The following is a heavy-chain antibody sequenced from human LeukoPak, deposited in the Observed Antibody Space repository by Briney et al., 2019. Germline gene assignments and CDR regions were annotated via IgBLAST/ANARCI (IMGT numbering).Heavy chain of an antibody. D-gene: IGHD2-8*01. CDR3: ARNGGGGYYYYYMDV. CDR2: IYYSGST. J-gene: IGHJ6*03. V-gene: IGHV4-59*01. CDR1: GGSISSYY. Sequence: SETLSLTCTVSGGSISSYYWSWIRQPPGKGLEWIGYIYYSGSTNYNPSLKSRVTISVDTSKNQFSLKLSSVTAADTAVYYCARNGGGGYYYYYMDVWGKGATVTVSS.